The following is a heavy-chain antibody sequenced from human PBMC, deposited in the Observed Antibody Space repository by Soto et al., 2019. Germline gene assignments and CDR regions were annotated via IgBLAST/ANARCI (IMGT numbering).Heavy chain of an antibody. Sequence: GASVKVSCKASGGTFSSYTISWVRQAPGQGLEWMGRIIPILGIANYAQKFQGRVTITADKSTSTAYMELSSLRSEDTAVYYCARGVIDILTIWFDPWGQGTLVTVSS. D-gene: IGHD3-9*01. CDR1: GGTFSSYT. J-gene: IGHJ5*02. CDR2: IIPILGIA. CDR3: ARGVIDILTIWFDP. V-gene: IGHV1-69*02.